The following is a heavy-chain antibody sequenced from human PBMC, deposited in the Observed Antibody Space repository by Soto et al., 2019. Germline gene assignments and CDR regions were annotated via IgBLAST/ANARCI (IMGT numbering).Heavy chain of an antibody. Sequence: PGGSLRLSCAASGFTFSDHHMDWVRQAPGKGLEWIATVHYSGSTYYTPSLKNRVTISADTSNNQFSLRLNSVTAADTAVYYCARQHYYDSSGYYTWNWGQGTLVTVSS. J-gene: IGHJ4*02. CDR2: VHYSGST. V-gene: IGHV4-39*01. D-gene: IGHD3-22*01. CDR1: GFTFSDHH. CDR3: ARQHYYDSSGYYTWN.